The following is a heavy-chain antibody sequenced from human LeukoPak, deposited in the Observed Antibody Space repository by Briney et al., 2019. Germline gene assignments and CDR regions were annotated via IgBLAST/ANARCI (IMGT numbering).Heavy chain of an antibody. CDR2: IYYSGIT. V-gene: IGHV4-59*08. J-gene: IGHJ4*02. CDR3: ARVSSVSYYYSNFDY. Sequence: SETLSLTCTVSGGSISTYYWSWIRQPPGKGLEWIGYIYYSGITNYNPSLKSRATISVDTSKNQFSLKLNSVTAADTAVYYCARVSSVSYYYSNFDYWGQGTLVTVSS. CDR1: GGSISTYY. D-gene: IGHD1-26*01.